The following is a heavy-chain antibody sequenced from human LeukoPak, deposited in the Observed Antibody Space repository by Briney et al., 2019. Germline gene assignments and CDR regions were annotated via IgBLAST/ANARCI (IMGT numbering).Heavy chain of an antibody. Sequence: ASVKASFKASGSPFPSYAMHWVRPAPGQRLAWMGWINPGSGNTKYSQKFPGRVTITRDPSASPAYMELSSLRSEHSAVYYCARSPRYFDWLFSDHRLTSFDYWGQGTLVAVSS. CDR1: GSPFPSYA. CDR2: INPGSGNT. D-gene: IGHD3-9*01. V-gene: IGHV1-3*01. CDR3: ARSPRYFDWLFSDHRLTSFDY. J-gene: IGHJ4*02.